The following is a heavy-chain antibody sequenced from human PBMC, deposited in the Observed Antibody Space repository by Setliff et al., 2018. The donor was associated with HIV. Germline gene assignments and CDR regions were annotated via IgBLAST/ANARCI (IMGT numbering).Heavy chain of an antibody. CDR3: AREGLWNCRGGTCNDGLDI. V-gene: IGHV4-39*02. Sequence: ASETLSLTCAISGASVATSDHYWVWIRQPPGKGLEWIGSIYFGGSVFYEPSLKSRVATSVDTSKNQFSLKLTSMTAADSAVYYCAREGLWNCRGGTCNDGLDIWGQGTKVTVSS. CDR1: GASVATSDHY. CDR2: IYFGGSV. J-gene: IGHJ3*02. D-gene: IGHD2-15*01.